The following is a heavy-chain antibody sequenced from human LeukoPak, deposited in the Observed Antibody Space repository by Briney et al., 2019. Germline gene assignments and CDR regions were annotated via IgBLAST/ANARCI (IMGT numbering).Heavy chain of an antibody. CDR2: IYYSGST. CDR3: ARELIGYCSSTSCLGYMDV. Sequence: SESLSLTNTVNGGSMSRGGYHCSWIRKNKGKGLEWIGYIYYSGSTYYNPSLKSRVTISVDTSKNQFSLKLSSVTAADTAVYYCARELIGYCSSTSCLGYMDVWGKGTTVTVSS. CDR1: GGSMSRGGYH. D-gene: IGHD2-2*01. V-gene: IGHV4-31*03. J-gene: IGHJ6*03.